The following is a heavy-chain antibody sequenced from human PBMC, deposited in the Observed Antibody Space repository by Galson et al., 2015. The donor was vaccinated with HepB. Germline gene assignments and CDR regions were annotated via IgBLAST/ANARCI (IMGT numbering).Heavy chain of an antibody. CDR3: VRDRILSSSWYGLFDY. CDR2: ISSSSNTI. CDR1: GFTFRSYS. Sequence: SLRLSCAASGFTFRSYSMNWVRQAPGKGLEWLSYISSSSNTIHYADSVKGRFTISRDNAKNSLYLQINSLRVEDTAVYYCVRDRILSSSWYGLFDYWGQGSLFTVSS. V-gene: IGHV3-48*01. D-gene: IGHD6-13*01. J-gene: IGHJ4*02.